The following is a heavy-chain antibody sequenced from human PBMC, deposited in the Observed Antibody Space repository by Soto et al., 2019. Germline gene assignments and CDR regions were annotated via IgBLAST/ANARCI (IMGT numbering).Heavy chain of an antibody. V-gene: IGHV1-46*01. CDR1: GYTFTSYY. Sequence: ASVKVSCKASGYTFTSYYMHWVRQAPGQGPEWMGIINPSGGSTSYAQKFQGRVTMTRDTSTSTVYMELSSLRSEDTAVYYCARGRHEPNGITAAAGTQPLDYYYGMDVWGQGTTVTVSS. J-gene: IGHJ6*02. D-gene: IGHD6-13*01. CDR3: ARGRHEPNGITAAAGTQPLDYYYGMDV. CDR2: INPSGGST.